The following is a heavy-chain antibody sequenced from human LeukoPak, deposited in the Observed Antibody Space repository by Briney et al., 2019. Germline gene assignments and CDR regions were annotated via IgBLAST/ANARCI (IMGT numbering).Heavy chain of an antibody. Sequence: PGGSLRLSCAASGFTFSSYAMSWVRQAPGKGLEWVSVISGGGGSTYYADSVKGRFTISRDNSKNMLYLQMNSLRAEDTAVYYCAKDCSSISCPPWGQGTLVTVSS. CDR3: AKDCSSISCPP. J-gene: IGHJ5*02. V-gene: IGHV3-23*01. CDR2: ISGGGGST. CDR1: GFTFSSYA. D-gene: IGHD2-2*01.